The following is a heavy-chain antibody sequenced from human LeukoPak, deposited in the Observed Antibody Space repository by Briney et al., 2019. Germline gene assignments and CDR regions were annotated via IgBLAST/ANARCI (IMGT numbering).Heavy chain of an antibody. Sequence: GGSLTLSCAASGFTFSSYARHWVRQAPGKGLEWVAVISYDGSNKYYADSVKGRFTISRDNSKNTLYLQMNSLRAEDTAVYYCARDSHVTQYYYGMDVWGQGTTVTVSS. V-gene: IGHV3-30-3*01. D-gene: IGHD2-21*02. CDR2: ISYDGSNK. J-gene: IGHJ6*02. CDR1: GFTFSSYA. CDR3: ARDSHVTQYYYGMDV.